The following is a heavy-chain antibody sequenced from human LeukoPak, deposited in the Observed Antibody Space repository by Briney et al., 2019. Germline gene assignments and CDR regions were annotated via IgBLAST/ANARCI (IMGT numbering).Heavy chain of an antibody. Sequence: GGSLRLSCAASGFTVSSNYMSWVRQAPGKGLEWVSVIYSGGSTYYADYVKGRFTISRDNSKNTLYLQMNSLRAEDTAVYYCARDTRDVGYGMDVWGQGTTVTVSS. V-gene: IGHV3-66*02. CDR3: ARDTRDVGYGMDV. J-gene: IGHJ6*02. CDR2: IYSGGST. CDR1: GFTVSSNY. D-gene: IGHD5-24*01.